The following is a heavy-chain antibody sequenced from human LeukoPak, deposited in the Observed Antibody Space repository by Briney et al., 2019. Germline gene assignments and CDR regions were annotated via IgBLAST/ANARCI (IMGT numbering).Heavy chain of an antibody. CDR3: ARDFVMATIKNAFDI. J-gene: IGHJ3*02. D-gene: IGHD5-24*01. Sequence: SETLSLTCTVSGGSISSYYWSWIRQPPGKGLEWIGYIYYSGSTNYNPSLKSRVTISVDTSKNQFSLKLSSVTAADTAVYYCARDFVMATIKNAFDIWGQGTMVTVSS. V-gene: IGHV4-59*01. CDR2: IYYSGST. CDR1: GGSISSYY.